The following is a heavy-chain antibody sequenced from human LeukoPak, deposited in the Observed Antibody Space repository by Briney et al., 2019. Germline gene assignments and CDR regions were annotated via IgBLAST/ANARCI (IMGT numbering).Heavy chain of an antibody. Sequence: GGSLRLSCAASGFTFSSYGMSWVRQAPGKGLEWVANIKQDGSETYYVDSVEGRFTASRDNAESSLYLQMTSLRVEDTAVYYCAKFTPRGSSDAFDIWGQGTMVTVSS. V-gene: IGHV3-7*01. CDR1: GFTFSSYG. CDR2: IKQDGSET. J-gene: IGHJ3*02. CDR3: AKFTPRGSSDAFDI. D-gene: IGHD6-19*01.